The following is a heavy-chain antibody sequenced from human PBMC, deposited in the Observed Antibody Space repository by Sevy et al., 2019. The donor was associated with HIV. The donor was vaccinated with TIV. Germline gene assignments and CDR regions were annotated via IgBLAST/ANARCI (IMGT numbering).Heavy chain of an antibody. J-gene: IGHJ4*02. V-gene: IGHV3-23*01. CDR2: ISGSGGST. CDR1: GFTFSSYA. CDR3: AKETVVVPAAGRAAAGSHPDY. Sequence: GGSLRLSCAASGFTFSSYAMSWVRQAPGKGLEWVSAISGSGGSTYYPDSVKGRFTISRDNSKNTLYLQMNSLRAEDTAVYYCAKETVVVPAAGRAAAGSHPDYWGQGTLVTVSS. D-gene: IGHD2-2*01.